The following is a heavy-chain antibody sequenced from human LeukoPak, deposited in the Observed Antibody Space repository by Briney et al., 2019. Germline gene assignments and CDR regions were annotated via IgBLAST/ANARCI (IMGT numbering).Heavy chain of an antibody. CDR3: ARDLAVLGYFHFDY. CDR2: IYYSGST. J-gene: IGHJ4*02. V-gene: IGHV4-39*07. Sequence: SETLSLTCTVSAGSISSSTYYWGWIRQPPGKGLEWIGSIYYSGSTYYNPSLKSRVTLSVDTSKNQFSLKLSSVTAADTAVYYCARDLAVLGYFHFDYWGQGTLVTVSS. CDR1: AGSISSSTYY. D-gene: IGHD3-22*01.